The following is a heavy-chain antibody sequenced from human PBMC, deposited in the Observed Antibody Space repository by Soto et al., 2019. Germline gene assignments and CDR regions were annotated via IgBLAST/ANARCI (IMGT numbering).Heavy chain of an antibody. D-gene: IGHD3-22*01. CDR1: GFTFSSYS. V-gene: IGHV3-64*02. CDR3: ARVFYDTGGNYYDY. CDR2: ISGNGRIT. J-gene: IGHJ4*02. Sequence: PGGSLRLSCAASGFTFSSYSMNWVRQAPGKGLEYVSAISGNGRITYYADSVKGRFIISRDNSRSTLYLQMGSLRAEDMAVYYCARVFYDTGGNYYDYWGQGKMVTVSS.